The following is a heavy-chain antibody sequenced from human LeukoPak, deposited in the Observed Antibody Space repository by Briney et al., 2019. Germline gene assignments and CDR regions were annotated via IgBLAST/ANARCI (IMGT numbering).Heavy chain of an antibody. J-gene: IGHJ5*02. CDR1: GFTFTNAW. CDR3: STGYTTGWYVL. D-gene: IGHD1-1*01. Sequence: TGGSLRLSCAASGFTFTNAWVIWVRQAPGKGLEWVGRIKSKSAGGTVDYATPVKGRFTISRDDSKNTLYLQMNSLKIEDTAVYFCSTGYTTGWYVLWGQGTLVTVSS. V-gene: IGHV3-15*01. CDR2: IKSKSAGGTV.